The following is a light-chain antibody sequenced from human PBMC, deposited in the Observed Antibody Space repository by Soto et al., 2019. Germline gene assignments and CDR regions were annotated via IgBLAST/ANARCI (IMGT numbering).Light chain of an antibody. CDR2: RNT. V-gene: IGLV1-40*01. CDR3: QSYDNILRLVV. Sequence: QSVLTQPPSVSGAPGQRVTISCSGTSSNIGSPSDVQWYQHPPGTAPKLLIYRNTNRPSGVPDRFSASKSGTSASLAITGLQAEDEADYYCQSYDNILRLVVFGGGTKLTVL. J-gene: IGLJ2*01. CDR1: SSNIGSPSD.